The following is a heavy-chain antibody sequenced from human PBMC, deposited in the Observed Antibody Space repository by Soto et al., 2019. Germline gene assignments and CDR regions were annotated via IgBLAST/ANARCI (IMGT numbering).Heavy chain of an antibody. D-gene: IGHD3-16*01. V-gene: IGHV3-21*01. J-gene: IGHJ5*02. Sequence: GGSLRLSCAASGFTFSSYSMNWVRQAPGRGLEWVSSISRSSSYIYYADSVKGRFTISRDNAKNSLYLQMNSLRAEDTAVYYCARDLHDYVSFRFDPWGQGTLVTVSS. CDR1: GFTFSSYS. CDR3: ARDLHDYVSFRFDP. CDR2: ISRSSSYI.